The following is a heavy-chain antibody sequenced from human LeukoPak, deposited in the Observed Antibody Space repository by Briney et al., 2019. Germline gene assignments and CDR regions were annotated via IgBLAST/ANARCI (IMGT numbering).Heavy chain of an antibody. CDR2: IYPGDSDS. CDR1: GYSFTSYW. D-gene: IGHD3-3*01. Sequence: GESLKISCKGSGYSFTSYWIGWVRQMPGKGLEWMGIIYPGDSDSRYSPSFQGQVTISADKPISTAYLQWSSLKASDTAMYYCARQADVYYDFSSGYYPESNWFDPWGQGTLVTVSS. J-gene: IGHJ5*02. CDR3: ARQADVYYDFSSGYYPESNWFDP. V-gene: IGHV5-51*01.